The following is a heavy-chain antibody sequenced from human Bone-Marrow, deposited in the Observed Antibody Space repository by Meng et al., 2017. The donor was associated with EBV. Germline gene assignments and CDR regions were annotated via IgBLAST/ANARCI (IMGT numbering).Heavy chain of an antibody. CDR1: GGSFIGYY. CDR2: INHSGST. CDR3: AGGTSDSSSLNWFDP. J-gene: IGHJ5*02. Sequence: VPLRQWGAALLKPPATLSLTCAVYGGSFIGYYWSWIRQPPGKGLEWIGEINHSGSTNYNPSLKSRVTISVDTSKNQFSLKLSSVTAADTAVYYCAGGTSDSSSLNWFDPWGQGTLVTVSS. V-gene: IGHV4-34*01. D-gene: IGHD6-13*01.